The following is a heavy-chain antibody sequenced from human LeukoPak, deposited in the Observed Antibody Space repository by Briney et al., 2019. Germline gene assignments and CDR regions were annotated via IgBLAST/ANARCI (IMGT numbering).Heavy chain of an antibody. CDR1: GYTFTSYG. J-gene: IGHJ6*03. CDR3: ARDGLYDFWSGNYYMDV. Sequence: ASVKVSCKASGYTFTSYGISWVRQTPGQGLEWMGWISAYNVNTNYAQKLQGRGTMTTDTSTSTAYMELRSLRSDDTAVYYCARDGLYDFWSGNYYMDVWGKGTTVTVSS. V-gene: IGHV1-18*01. D-gene: IGHD3-3*01. CDR2: ISAYNVNT.